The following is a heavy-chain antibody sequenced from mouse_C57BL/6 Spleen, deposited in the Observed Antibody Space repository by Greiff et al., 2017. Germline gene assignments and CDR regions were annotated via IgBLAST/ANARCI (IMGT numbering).Heavy chain of an antibody. D-gene: IGHD1-1*01. CDR3: ASSGSSLYFDY. Sequence: EVQLQQSGPELVKPGASVKISCKASGYTFTDYYMNWVKQSHGKSLEWIGDINPNNGGTSYNQKFKGKATLTVDKSSSTAYMELRSLTSEDSAVYYCASSGSSLYFDYWGQGTTLTVFS. CDR1: GYTFTDYY. CDR2: INPNNGGT. J-gene: IGHJ2*01. V-gene: IGHV1-26*01.